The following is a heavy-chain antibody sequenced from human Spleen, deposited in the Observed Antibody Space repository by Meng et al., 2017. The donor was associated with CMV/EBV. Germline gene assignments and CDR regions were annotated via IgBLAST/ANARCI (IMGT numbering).Heavy chain of an antibody. CDR1: GFTFDDYA. D-gene: IGHD3-3*01. CDR3: ATRSRATDYDFWSGYYPLYYYYGMDV. J-gene: IGHJ6*02. V-gene: IGHV3-9*01. Sequence: SLKISCAASGFTFDDYAMHWVRQAPGKGLEWVSGISWNSDNIGYADSVKGRFTISRDNAKNSLYLQMNSLRAEDTALYYCATRSRATDYDFWSGYYPLYYYYGMDVWGQGTTVTVSS. CDR2: ISWNSDNI.